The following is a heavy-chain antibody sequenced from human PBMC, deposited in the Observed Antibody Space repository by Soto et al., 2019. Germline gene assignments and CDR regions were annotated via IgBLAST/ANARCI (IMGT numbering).Heavy chain of an antibody. J-gene: IGHJ6*02. D-gene: IGHD3-3*01. CDR1: GFTFSSYA. CDR2: ISGSGGST. V-gene: IGHV3-23*01. Sequence: GGSLRLSCAASGFTFSSYAMSWVRQAPGKGLEWVSAISGSGGSTYYADSVKGRFTISRDNSKNTLYLQMNSLRAEDTAVYYCAKPTAPYYDFWSGYYYYYYYGMDVWGQGTTVTVSS. CDR3: AKPTAPYYDFWSGYYYYYYYGMDV.